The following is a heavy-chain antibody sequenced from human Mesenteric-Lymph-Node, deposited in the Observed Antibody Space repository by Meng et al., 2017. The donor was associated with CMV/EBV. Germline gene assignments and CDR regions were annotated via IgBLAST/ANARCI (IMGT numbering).Heavy chain of an antibody. CDR1: GYTFTGYY. D-gene: IGHD2-21*01. J-gene: IGHJ4*02. V-gene: IGHV1-2*02. CDR2: INPNSGGT. Sequence: ASVKVSCKASGYTFTGYYMHWVRQAPGQGLEWMGWINPNSGGTNYAQKFQGRVTMTRDTSISTAYMELSRLRSDDTAVYYCARVAPLAFCGGDCYVDYWGQGTLVTVSS. CDR3: ARVAPLAFCGGDCYVDY.